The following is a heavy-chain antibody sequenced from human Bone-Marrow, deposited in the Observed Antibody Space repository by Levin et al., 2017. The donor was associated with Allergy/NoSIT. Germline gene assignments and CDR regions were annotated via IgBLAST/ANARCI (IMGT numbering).Heavy chain of an antibody. J-gene: IGHJ2*01. CDR1: GFTFDNYG. CDR3: ARDISAAPAGTFYWYFDL. V-gene: IGHV3-20*04. Sequence: PGGSLRLSCAASGFTFDNYGMSWVRQVPGKGLEWVSGINWNGGSTAYADSVKGRFTISRDNAKKSLYLQMNSLRAEDTAWYYCARDISAAPAGTFYWYFDLWGRGTLVTVSS. CDR2: INWNGGST. D-gene: IGHD6-13*01.